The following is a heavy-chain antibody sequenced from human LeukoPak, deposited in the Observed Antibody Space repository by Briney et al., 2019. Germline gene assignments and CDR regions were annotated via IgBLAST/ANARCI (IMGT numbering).Heavy chain of an antibody. CDR3: ARGLTTPRAFDI. J-gene: IGHJ3*02. D-gene: IGHD3-22*01. V-gene: IGHV4-34*01. Sequence: SETLSLICAVYGGSFSGYYWSWIRQPPGKGLEWIGEINHSGSTNYNPSLKSRVTISVDTSKNQFSLKLSSVTAADTAVYYCARGLTTPRAFDIWGQGTMVTVSS. CDR1: GGSFSGYY. CDR2: INHSGST.